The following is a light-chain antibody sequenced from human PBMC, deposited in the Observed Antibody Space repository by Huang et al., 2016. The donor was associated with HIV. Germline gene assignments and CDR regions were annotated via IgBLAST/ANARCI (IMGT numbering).Light chain of an antibody. CDR1: QSLLHSNGYNY. V-gene: IGKV2-28*01. Sequence: DIVMTQSPLSLPVTPGEPASISCRSNQSLLHSNGYNYLDWYLQKPGQSPQLLVYLASSRASGVPDRSSGSGAGTDFTLKISRVEAEDVGLYYCLQALQAPPYTFGQGTKLEI. CDR3: LQALQAPPYT. CDR2: LAS. J-gene: IGKJ2*01.